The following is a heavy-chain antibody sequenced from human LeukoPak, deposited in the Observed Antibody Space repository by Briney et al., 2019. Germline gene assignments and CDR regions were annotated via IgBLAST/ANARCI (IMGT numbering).Heavy chain of an antibody. V-gene: IGHV1-2*02. J-gene: IGHJ4*02. CDR3: ARVEGIAVAGNDY. D-gene: IGHD6-19*01. CDR2: INPNSGGT. CDR1: GHTFIGYY. Sequence: GASVKVSCKASGHTFIGYYMHWVRQAPGQGLEWMGWINPNSGGTNYAQKFQGRVTMTRDTSISTAYMELSRLRSDDTAVYYCARVEGIAVAGNDYWGQGTLVTVSS.